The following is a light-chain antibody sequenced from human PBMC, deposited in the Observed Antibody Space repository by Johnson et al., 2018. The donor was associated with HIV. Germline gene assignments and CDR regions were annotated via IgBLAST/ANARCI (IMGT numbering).Light chain of an antibody. Sequence: QSVLTQPPSVSAAPVQEVIISCSGSTSNVGNNFVSWYQQFPGRAPKLLIYENNKRPSGIPDRFSGSKSGTSALLGITGLHTGDEADYYCGTWDSSLSVYVFGIATKVTVL. CDR3: GTWDSSLSVYV. CDR2: ENN. J-gene: IGLJ1*01. V-gene: IGLV1-51*02. CDR1: TSNVGNNF.